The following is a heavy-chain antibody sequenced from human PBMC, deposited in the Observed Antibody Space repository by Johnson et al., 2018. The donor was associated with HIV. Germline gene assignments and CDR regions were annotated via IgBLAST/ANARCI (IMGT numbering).Heavy chain of an antibody. J-gene: IGHJ3*02. D-gene: IGHD6-13*01. Sequence: VQLVESGGVVVQPGGSLRLSCAASGFTFDDYAMHWVRQAPGKGLEWVSLISWDGGSTYYADSVKGRFTISRDNAKNSLYLQMNSLRAEDTAVYYCARDRLAAADPDAFDIWGQGTMVTVSS. CDR2: ISWDGGST. V-gene: IGHV3-43D*03. CDR3: ARDRLAAADPDAFDI. CDR1: GFTFDDYA.